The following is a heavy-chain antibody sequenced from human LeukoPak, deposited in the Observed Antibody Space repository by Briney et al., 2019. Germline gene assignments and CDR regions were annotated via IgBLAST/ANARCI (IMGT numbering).Heavy chain of an antibody. V-gene: IGHV3-21*01. Sequence: GGSLRLSCAASGFTFSSYSMNWVRQAPGKGLEWVSSISSSSSYIYYADSVKGRFTISRDNAKNSLYLQMNSLRAEDTAVYYCARSGILHDYGGNDYWGQGTLVTVSS. CDR3: ARSGILHDYGGNDY. J-gene: IGHJ4*02. CDR2: ISSSSSYI. CDR1: GFTFSSYS. D-gene: IGHD4-23*01.